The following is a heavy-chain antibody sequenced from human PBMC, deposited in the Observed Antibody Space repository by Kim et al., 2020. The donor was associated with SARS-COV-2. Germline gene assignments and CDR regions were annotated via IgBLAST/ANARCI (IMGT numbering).Heavy chain of an antibody. Sequence: GGSLRLSCAASGFTFSSYGMHWVRQAPGKGLEWVAVIWYDGSNKYYADSVKGRFTISRDNSKNTLYLQMNSLRAEDTAVYYCAREGVPGTTDLLFDPWGQGTLVTVSS. D-gene: IGHD1-1*01. CDR3: AREGVPGTTDLLFDP. CDR1: GFTFSSYG. CDR2: IWYDGSNK. J-gene: IGHJ5*02. V-gene: IGHV3-33*01.